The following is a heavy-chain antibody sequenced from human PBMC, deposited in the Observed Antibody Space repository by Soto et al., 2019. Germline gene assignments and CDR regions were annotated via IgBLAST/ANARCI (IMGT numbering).Heavy chain of an antibody. CDR3: AAKAVAGTGDFDY. J-gene: IGHJ4*02. CDR2: IYHSGSS. V-gene: IGHV4-4*02. CDR1: GGSISSSNW. Sequence: QVQLQESGPGLVKPSGTLSLTCAVSGGSISSSNWWSWVRQPPGKGLEWIGEIYHSGSSNYNPSLNSRVTISVDKSKNQFSLKLSSVTDADTAVYYCAAKAVAGTGDFDYWGQGTLVTVSS. D-gene: IGHD6-19*01.